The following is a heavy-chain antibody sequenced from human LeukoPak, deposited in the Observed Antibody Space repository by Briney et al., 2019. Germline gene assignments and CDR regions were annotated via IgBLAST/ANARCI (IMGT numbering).Heavy chain of an antibody. CDR2: ISGYNGKT. CDR3: ARGVYCSSTSCYGSLFDY. J-gene: IGHJ4*02. V-gene: IGHV1-18*01. Sequence: ASVKVSCKTSGYTFSSYGIAWVRQAPGQGLEWMGWISGYNGKTNYAGNLQGRVTMTTDTSTSTGYMELRSLRSDDTAVYYCARGVYCSSTSCYGSLFDYWGQGTLVTVSS. D-gene: IGHD2-2*01. CDR1: GYTFSSYG.